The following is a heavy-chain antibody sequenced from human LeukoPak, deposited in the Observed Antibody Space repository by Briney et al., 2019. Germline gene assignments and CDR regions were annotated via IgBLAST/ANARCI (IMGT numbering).Heavy chain of an antibody. CDR1: GGSVSSSG. J-gene: IGHJ5*02. V-gene: IGHV4-59*08. Sequence: SETHSPTLTVSGGSVSSSGWSWIRQPPGKGLEWIGSICYSGSTNYNPSLKSRVTVSLDTSKNQFSLKLNSVTATDTALYSCARRVVLSDGTTERNRFDPWGQGTLVTVSS. D-gene: IGHD1-7*01. CDR2: ICYSGST. CDR3: ARRVVLSDGTTERNRFDP.